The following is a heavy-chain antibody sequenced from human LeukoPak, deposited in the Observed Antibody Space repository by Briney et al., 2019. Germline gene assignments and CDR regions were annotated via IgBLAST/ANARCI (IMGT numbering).Heavy chain of an antibody. J-gene: IGHJ4*02. CDR2: IRYHGRDK. CDR1: GFTFSSYG. V-gene: IGHV3-30*02. D-gene: IGHD4-17*01. Sequence: GGSLRLSCAASGFTFSSYGMHWVRQAPGEGLEWVAFIRYHGRDKYYGDSVKGRFTISRDNSRNTLYLQMDSLRGEDTAVYYCAHSPYGDWSFDFWGQGTLVTVSS. CDR3: AHSPYGDWSFDF.